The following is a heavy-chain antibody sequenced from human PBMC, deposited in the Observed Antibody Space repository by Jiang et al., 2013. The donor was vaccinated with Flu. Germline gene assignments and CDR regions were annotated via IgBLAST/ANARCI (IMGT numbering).Heavy chain of an antibody. V-gene: IGHV4-31*03. CDR2: IYHSGST. CDR3: ASLLVPAANGWF. J-gene: IGHJ5*01. CDR1: GASITTTTFT. D-gene: IGHD2-2*01. Sequence: QTLSLTCTVSGASITTTTFTGVGSATHPREGPWSGVGYIYHSGSTYYNPSLRSRVTMSLDTSNNQFSXRLSSVTVADTAVYYCASLLVPAANGWF.